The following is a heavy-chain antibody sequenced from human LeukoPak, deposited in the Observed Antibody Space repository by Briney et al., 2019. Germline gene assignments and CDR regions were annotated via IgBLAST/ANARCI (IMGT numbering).Heavy chain of an antibody. V-gene: IGHV1-2*02. J-gene: IGHJ2*01. CDR2: ISPNSGGT. Sequence: ASVKVSCKASGYTFIAYYIHWVRQAPGQGLEWMGWISPNSGGTDYAQKFQGRVTMTRDTAIGTAYMELSGLRSDDTAVYYCAIQPWGSGNNWYFDLWGRGTLVTVFS. CDR3: AIQPWGSGNNWYFDL. CDR1: GYTFIAYY. D-gene: IGHD7-27*01.